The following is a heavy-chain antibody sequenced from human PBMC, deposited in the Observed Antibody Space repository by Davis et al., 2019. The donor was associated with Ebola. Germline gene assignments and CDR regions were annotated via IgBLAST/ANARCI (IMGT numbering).Heavy chain of an antibody. Sequence: GESLKISCAASGFTFSSYAMSWVRQAPGKGLEWVSAISGSGGSTYYADSVKGRFTISRDNSKNTLYLQMNSLRAEDTAVYYCAKEEGYYYDSPRGYWGQGTLVTVSS. J-gene: IGHJ4*02. CDR1: GFTFSSYA. V-gene: IGHV3-23*01. CDR2: ISGSGGST. D-gene: IGHD3-22*01. CDR3: AKEEGYYYDSPRGY.